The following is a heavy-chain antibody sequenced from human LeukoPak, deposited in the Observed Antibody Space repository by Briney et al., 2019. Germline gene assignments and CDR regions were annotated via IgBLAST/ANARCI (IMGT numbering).Heavy chain of an antibody. CDR3: AKDRRPRQLYYFDY. CDR1: GFTFSSYG. D-gene: IGHD2-2*01. Sequence: GRSLRLSCAASGFTFSSYGMHWVRQAPGKGLEWVAVIWYDGSNKYYADSVKGRFTISRDNSKNTLYLQMNSLRAEDTAVYYCAKDRRPRQLYYFDYWGKGTLVTVSS. J-gene: IGHJ4*02. CDR2: IWYDGSNK. V-gene: IGHV3-33*06.